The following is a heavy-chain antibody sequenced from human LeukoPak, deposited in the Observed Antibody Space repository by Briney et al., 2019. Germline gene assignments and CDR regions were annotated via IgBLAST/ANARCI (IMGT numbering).Heavy chain of an antibody. CDR3: AKARAYDYGDYVDFDY. V-gene: IGHV3-23*01. J-gene: IGHJ4*02. D-gene: IGHD4-17*01. CDR1: GFTYNTYS. CDR2: ISGSGGST. Sequence: GGSLRLSCAASGFTYNTYSMSWVRQAPGKGLEWVSAISGSGGSTYYADSVKGRFTISRDNSKNTLYLQMNSLRAEDTAVYYCAKARAYDYGDYVDFDYWGQGTLVTVSS.